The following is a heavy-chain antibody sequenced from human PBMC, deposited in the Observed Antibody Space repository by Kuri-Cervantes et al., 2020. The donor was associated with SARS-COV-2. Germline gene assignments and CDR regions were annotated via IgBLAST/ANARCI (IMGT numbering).Heavy chain of an antibody. J-gene: IGHJ6*03. D-gene: IGHD2-2*02. CDR2: IIPIFGTA. V-gene: IGHV1-69*05. CDR3: ARWMDIVVVPAAIEGGGSYSYMDV. CDR1: GGSFSNYA. Sequence: VKVSCKASGGSFSNYAISWVRQGPGQGLEWMGGIIPIFGTANYAQKFQARVTITTAESTNTAYMELSSLRSEDTAVYYCARWMDIVVVPAAIEGGGSYSYMDVWGKGTTVTVSS.